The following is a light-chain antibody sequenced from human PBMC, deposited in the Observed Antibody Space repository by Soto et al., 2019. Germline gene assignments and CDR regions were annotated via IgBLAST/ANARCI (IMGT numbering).Light chain of an antibody. J-gene: IGKJ1*01. V-gene: IGKV3-11*01. CDR1: QSVSSY. CDR2: HAS. Sequence: EIVLTQSPATLSLSPGERATLSCRASQSVSSYFAWYQQSPGQAPGLLIYHASNRATGIPARFSGSGSGTDFTLTISSLEPEDFAVYYCQQHSTWPWTFGQGTKVEIK. CDR3: QQHSTWPWT.